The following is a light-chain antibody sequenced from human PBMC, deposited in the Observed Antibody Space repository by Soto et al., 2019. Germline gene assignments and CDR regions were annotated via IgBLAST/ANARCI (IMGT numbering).Light chain of an antibody. J-gene: IGKJ2*01. Sequence: EIVLTQSPGTLSLSPGERATLSCRASQSVSSSYLAWYQQKPGQAPRLLIYGASSRATGVPDRFSGSGSGTDFTLTISRLEPEDFAVYYCQQYSSSPYTFGQGTKLESK. CDR3: QQYSSSPYT. V-gene: IGKV3-20*01. CDR2: GAS. CDR1: QSVSSSY.